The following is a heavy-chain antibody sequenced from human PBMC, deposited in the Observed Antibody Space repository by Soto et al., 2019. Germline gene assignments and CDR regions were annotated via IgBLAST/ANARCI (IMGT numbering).Heavy chain of an antibody. J-gene: IGHJ4*02. D-gene: IGHD3-22*01. Sequence: PSETQSLTCAVSVYSITSGYYWGWIRQPPGKGLEWIGSIFHSGSTYYNPSLKSRVTISVETSMNHLFLRLSSVTAADTDVYYCAREHYYASRGYYYLFDYWGQGMLVTVSP. CDR3: AREHYYASRGYYYLFDY. V-gene: IGHV4-38-2*02. CDR2: IFHSGST. CDR1: VYSITSGYY.